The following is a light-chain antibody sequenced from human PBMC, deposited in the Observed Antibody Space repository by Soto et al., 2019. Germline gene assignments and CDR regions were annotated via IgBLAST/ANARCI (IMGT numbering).Light chain of an antibody. Sequence: EVVLTQSPATLSESTGECVTLSCRASQGIGDTLAWYQHKPGQAPRLLIYDTSARATGVPARFSGSRSGTEFTLTINSLQPDDFATYYCHQYKSYPWRLGQGTKVDFK. J-gene: IGKJ1*01. CDR2: DTS. V-gene: IGKV3-15*01. CDR3: HQYKSYPWR. CDR1: QGIGDT.